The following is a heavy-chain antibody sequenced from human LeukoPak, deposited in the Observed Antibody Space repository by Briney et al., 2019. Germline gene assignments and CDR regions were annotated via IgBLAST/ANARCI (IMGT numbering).Heavy chain of an antibody. V-gene: IGHV3-7*01. CDR1: GFTFSSYW. Sequence: GGSLRLSCAASGFTFSSYWMSWVRQAPGKGLEWVANIKQDGSEKYYVDSVKGRFTISRDNAKNSLYLQMNSLRAEDTAVYYCARVAAEKYYDSSGYPRGAFDIWRQGTMVTVSS. CDR2: IKQDGSEK. J-gene: IGHJ3*02. D-gene: IGHD3-22*01. CDR3: ARVAAEKYYDSSGYPRGAFDI.